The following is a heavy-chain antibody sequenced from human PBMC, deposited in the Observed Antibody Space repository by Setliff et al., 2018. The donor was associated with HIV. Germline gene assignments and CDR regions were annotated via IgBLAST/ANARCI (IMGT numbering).Heavy chain of an antibody. V-gene: IGHV4-4*02. CDR3: ARAAHYYDSSGPPGY. CDR2: ISHSGST. Sequence: SETLSLTCAVSGGSIMTGDWWSWVRQSPGKRLEWIGEISHSGSTNYNPSLRSRVTMSVDKSNNQFSLKLSSVTAADTAVYYCARAAHYYDSSGPPGYWGQGTLVTVSS. CDR1: GGSIMTGDW. J-gene: IGHJ4*02. D-gene: IGHD3-22*01.